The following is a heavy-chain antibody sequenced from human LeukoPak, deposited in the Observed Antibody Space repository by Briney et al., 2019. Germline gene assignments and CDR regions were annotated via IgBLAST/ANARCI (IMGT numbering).Heavy chain of an antibody. Sequence: SETLSLTCTVSSGSISSYYWSWIRQPPGKGLEWIGYIYYSGSTNYNPSLKSRVTISVDTSKNQFSLKLSSVTAADTAVYYCARARSGVPDYWGQGTLVTVSS. CDR3: ARARSGVPDY. CDR2: IYYSGST. V-gene: IGHV4-59*01. J-gene: IGHJ4*02. CDR1: SGSISSYY.